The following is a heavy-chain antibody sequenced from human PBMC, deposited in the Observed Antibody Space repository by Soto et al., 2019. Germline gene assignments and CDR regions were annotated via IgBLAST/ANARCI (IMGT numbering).Heavy chain of an antibody. J-gene: IGHJ6*02. CDR2: ISAYNGNT. D-gene: IGHD3-9*01. V-gene: IGHV1-18*01. Sequence: GASVKVSCKASGYTFTSYGISWVRQAPGQGLEWMGWISAYNGNTNYAQKLQGRVTMTTDTSTSTAYMELRSLRSDDTAVYYCARDSPRYFDWLFPYCYYYGMDVWGQGTTVTVSS. CDR1: GYTFTSYG. CDR3: ARDSPRYFDWLFPYCYYYGMDV.